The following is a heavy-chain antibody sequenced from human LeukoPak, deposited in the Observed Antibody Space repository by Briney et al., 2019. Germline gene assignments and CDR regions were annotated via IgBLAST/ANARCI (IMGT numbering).Heavy chain of an antibody. CDR2: IYSGGST. CDR3: ATDMYYYDSSGYYQVHAEYFQH. CDR1: GFAVSSNY. D-gene: IGHD3-22*01. Sequence: GGSLSLSCAASGFAVSSNYMSGVRQATGQGLEWSAVIYSGGSTYYADSVKGRFTISRDNSKNTLYLQMNSLRAEDTAVYYCATDMYYYDSSGYYQVHAEYFQHWGQGTLVTVSS. J-gene: IGHJ1*01. V-gene: IGHV3-66*01.